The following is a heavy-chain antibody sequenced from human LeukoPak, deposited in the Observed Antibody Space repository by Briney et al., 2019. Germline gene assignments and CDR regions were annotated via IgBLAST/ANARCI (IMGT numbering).Heavy chain of an antibody. CDR1: VYTFTSYA. D-gene: IGHD3-10*01. CDR2: ISAYNGNT. V-gene: IGHV1-18*01. CDR3: ARVEEVRGGITSFDY. Sequence: GASLKVSCKASVYTFTSYAISWVRQAPGQGLEWMGWISAYNGNTNYAQKVQGRVNLTTDTYTSKAYMELRSLTSDDTAVYYCARVEEVRGGITSFDYWGQGTLVTVSS. J-gene: IGHJ4*02.